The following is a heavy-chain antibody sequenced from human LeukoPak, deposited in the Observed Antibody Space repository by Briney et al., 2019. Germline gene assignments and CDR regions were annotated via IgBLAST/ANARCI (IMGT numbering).Heavy chain of an antibody. CDR1: GFTFSSYE. J-gene: IGHJ6*03. V-gene: IGHV3-48*03. CDR2: ISSRGSTI. Sequence: QAGGSLRLSCAASGFTFSSYEMNWIRQAPGKGLEWVSYISSRGSTIYYADSVKGRFTISRDNAKNSLYLQMNSLRAEDTAVYYCARVLSGWYRYYYYYMDVWGKGTTVTISS. D-gene: IGHD6-19*01. CDR3: ARVLSGWYRYYYYYMDV.